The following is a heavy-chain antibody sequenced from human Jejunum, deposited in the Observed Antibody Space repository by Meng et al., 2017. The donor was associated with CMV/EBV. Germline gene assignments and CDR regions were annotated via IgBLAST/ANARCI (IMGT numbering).Heavy chain of an antibody. V-gene: IGHV4-61*01. D-gene: IGHD1-14*01. CDR2: IYYSGST. J-gene: IGHJ6*02. CDR3: ARNSEPLYYYYGMDV. CDR1: SVSSGIYH. Sequence: SVSSGIYHWGWIRHPPGKGLEWIGYIYYSGSTNYNPSLKSRVTISVDTSKNQSSLKLSSVTAADTAVYYCARNSEPLYYYYGMDVWGQGTTVTVSS.